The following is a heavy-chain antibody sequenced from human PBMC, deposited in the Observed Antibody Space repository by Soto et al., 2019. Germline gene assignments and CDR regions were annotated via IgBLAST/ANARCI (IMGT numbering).Heavy chain of an antibody. J-gene: IGHJ3*02. D-gene: IGHD1-20*01. Sequence: QGQLQESGPELVKPSQTLSLTCTVSGGSISSGSSYWGWIRQHPGKGLEWIGYIDNSGTSYYNPSLKSRLTISVDTSTNQFSLHRRSVTAADTAVYYCARVGISGTIDAFDIWGQGTMVTVSS. CDR3: ARVGISGTIDAFDI. V-gene: IGHV4-31*03. CDR2: IDNSGTS. CDR1: GGSISSGSSY.